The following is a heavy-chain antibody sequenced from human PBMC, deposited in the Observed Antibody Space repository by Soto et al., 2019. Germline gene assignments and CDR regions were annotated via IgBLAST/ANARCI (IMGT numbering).Heavy chain of an antibody. D-gene: IGHD3-22*01. J-gene: IGHJ5*02. Sequence: ASVKVSCKASGYTFTNYGIPWVRQAPGQGLGWMGWISVDNGQTNYAQKVQGRVTVTTDTSTSTAYMELRSLRSGDTAVYYCARGRAVVYDSSGYYCVDPWG. CDR2: ISVDNGQT. V-gene: IGHV1-18*01. CDR3: ARGRAVVYDSSGYYCVDP. CDR1: GYTFTNYG.